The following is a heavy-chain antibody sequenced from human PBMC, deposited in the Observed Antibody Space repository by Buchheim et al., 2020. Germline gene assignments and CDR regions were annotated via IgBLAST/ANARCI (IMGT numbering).Heavy chain of an antibody. CDR1: GFTFYNYA. J-gene: IGHJ4*02. CDR2: IRGSGDST. D-gene: IGHD2-21*01. CDR3: ARRPDGYCVGINCFGY. V-gene: IGHV3-23*01. Sequence: EVQLLESGGGLVQPGGSLRLSCAASGFTFYNYAMSWVRQAPGKGLEWVSTIRGSGDSTYYADSVKGRFTISRDNSTNMLYLQMNSLRAEDTAVFYCARRPDGYCVGINCFGYWGQGTL.